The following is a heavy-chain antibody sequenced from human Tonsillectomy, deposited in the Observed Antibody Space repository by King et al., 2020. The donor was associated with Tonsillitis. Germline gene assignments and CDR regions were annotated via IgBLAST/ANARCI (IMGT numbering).Heavy chain of an antibody. Sequence: VQLVESGGHLVEGGGSLRLSCAGSGFTFSTYAMSWVRQAPGKGLEWVSTISGSGDKTYYADSVKGRFTISRDNSKNTLYLQMNSLKAEDTAIYYCAKKGPNCGGSCCPFDYWGQGTLVTVSS. D-gene: IGHD2-21*01. CDR1: GFTFSTYA. J-gene: IGHJ4*02. V-gene: IGHV3-23*04. CDR3: AKKGPNCGGSCCPFDY. CDR2: ISGSGDKT.